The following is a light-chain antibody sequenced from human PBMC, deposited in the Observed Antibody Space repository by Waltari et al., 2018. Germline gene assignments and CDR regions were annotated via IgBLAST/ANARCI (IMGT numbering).Light chain of an antibody. CDR2: EVS. CDR3: SSYAGNNFYV. J-gene: IGLJ1*01. CDR1: SSDVGYSNY. Sequence: QSALTQPPSASGSPGQSATISCTRTSSDVGYSNYVSWYQQHPGKAPKLMIFEVSKRFSGVPDRFSGSKSANTASLTVSGLQAEDEADYYCSSYAGNNFYVFGTGTTVTVL. V-gene: IGLV2-8*01.